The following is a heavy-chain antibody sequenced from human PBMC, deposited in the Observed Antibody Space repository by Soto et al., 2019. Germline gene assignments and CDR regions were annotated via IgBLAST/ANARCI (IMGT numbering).Heavy chain of an antibody. CDR2: ISGSGGST. J-gene: IGHJ4*02. D-gene: IGHD5-18*01. V-gene: IGHV3-23*01. CDR1: GFTFSSYA. CDR3: AKGKVGGYSYAADY. Sequence: EVQLLESGGGLVQPGGSLRLSCAAYGFTFSSYAMSWVRQAPGKGLQWVSAISGSGGSTYYADSVKGRFTLSRDNSKNTLYLQMNSLRAEDTAVYYCAKGKVGGYSYAADYWGQRTLVTVSS.